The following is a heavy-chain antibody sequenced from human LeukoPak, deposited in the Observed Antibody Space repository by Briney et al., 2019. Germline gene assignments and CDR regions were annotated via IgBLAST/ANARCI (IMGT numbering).Heavy chain of an antibody. J-gene: IGHJ4*02. CDR2: TNSDGSST. Sequence: GGSLRLSCAASGFTFSSYWMHWVRQAPGKGLVWASRTNSDGSSTSYADSVKGRFTISRDNAKNTLYLQMNSLRAEDTAVYYCARGVNYWGQGTLVTVSS. D-gene: IGHD3-10*01. CDR1: GFTFSSYW. V-gene: IGHV3-74*01. CDR3: ARGVNY.